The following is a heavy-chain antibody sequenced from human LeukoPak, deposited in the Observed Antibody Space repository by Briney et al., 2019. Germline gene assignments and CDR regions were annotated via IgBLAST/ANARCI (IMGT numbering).Heavy chain of an antibody. Sequence: GESLKLSCKGSGYSFSNHWIGWVRQKPGKGPEWMALIYPGDSDTKYSSSFQGQVTVSADKSTSTAYLQWRSLKASDTATYYCAKNGGFGSGICYFDYWGQGVLVTVPS. D-gene: IGHD3-10*01. CDR1: GYSFSNHW. CDR2: IYPGDSDT. J-gene: IGHJ4*02. CDR3: AKNGGFGSGICYFDY. V-gene: IGHV5-51*01.